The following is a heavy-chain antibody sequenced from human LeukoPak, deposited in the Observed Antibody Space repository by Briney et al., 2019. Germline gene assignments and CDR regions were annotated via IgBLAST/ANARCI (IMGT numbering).Heavy chain of an antibody. CDR2: ISSSSNTI. J-gene: IGHJ4*02. CDR1: GFTFSSYT. Sequence: GGSLRLSCAASGFTFSSYTMNWVRQAPGKGLEWLSHISSSSNTIYYADSVKGRFTVSRDNAKNSLYLQMNSLRAEDTAVYYCAREPGSAGFDYWGQGTLVTVSS. D-gene: IGHD1-26*01. CDR3: AREPGSAGFDY. V-gene: IGHV3-48*04.